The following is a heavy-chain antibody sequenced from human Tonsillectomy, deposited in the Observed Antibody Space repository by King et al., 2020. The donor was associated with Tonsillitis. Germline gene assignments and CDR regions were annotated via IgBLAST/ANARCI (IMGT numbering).Heavy chain of an antibody. J-gene: IGHJ4*02. CDR2: ISYDGSNK. Sequence: VQLVESGGGVVQPGRSLRLSCVVSGFTFSNYTMHWVRQAPGKGLEWVAIISYDGSNKYYADSVKGRFTISRDKYKTTLYLQMKSLRAEDKAVYDCARAPIIIVVLAPAHLDYWGQGTLVTVSS. V-gene: IGHV3-30*04. D-gene: IGHD2-2*01. CDR3: ARAPIIIVVLAPAHLDY. CDR1: GFTFSNYT.